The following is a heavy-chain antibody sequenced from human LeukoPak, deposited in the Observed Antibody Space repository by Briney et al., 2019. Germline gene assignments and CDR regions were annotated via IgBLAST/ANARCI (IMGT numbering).Heavy chain of an antibody. Sequence: SETLSLTCTVSGGSISSGGYYRSWIRQPPGKGLEWIGYIYHSGSTYYNPSLKSRVTISVDRSKNQFSLKLSSVTAADTAVYYCARVPGDTAMVLFDYWGQGTLVTVSS. CDR3: ARVPGDTAMVLFDY. V-gene: IGHV4-30-2*01. CDR1: GGSISSGGYY. D-gene: IGHD5-18*01. J-gene: IGHJ4*02. CDR2: IYHSGST.